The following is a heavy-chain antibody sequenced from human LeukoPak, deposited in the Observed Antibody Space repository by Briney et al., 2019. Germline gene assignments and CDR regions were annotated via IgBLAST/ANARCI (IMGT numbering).Heavy chain of an antibody. Sequence: GRSLRLSCAASGFTFSSYAMHWVRQAPGKGLEWVAVISYDGSNKYYADSMKGRFTISRDNSKNTLYLQMNSLRAEDTAVYYCARGFYYDILTGYETFDYWGQGTLVTVSS. D-gene: IGHD3-9*01. CDR1: GFTFSSYA. V-gene: IGHV3-30*04. CDR2: ISYDGSNK. CDR3: ARGFYYDILTGYETFDY. J-gene: IGHJ4*02.